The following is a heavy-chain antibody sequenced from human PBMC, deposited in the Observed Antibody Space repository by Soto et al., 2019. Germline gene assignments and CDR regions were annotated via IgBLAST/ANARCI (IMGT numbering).Heavy chain of an antibody. V-gene: IGHV2-70*01. J-gene: IGHJ6*02. Sequence: SGPTLVNPTQTLTLTCTFSGFSLSTSGMCVSWIRQPPGKALEWLALIDWDDDKYYSTSLKTRLTISKDTSKNQVVLTTTNMDPVDTATYYCARILTGAPYYYYGMDVWGQGTTVTVSS. CDR2: IDWDDDK. D-gene: IGHD4-4*01. CDR3: ARILTGAPYYYYGMDV. CDR1: GFSLSTSGMC.